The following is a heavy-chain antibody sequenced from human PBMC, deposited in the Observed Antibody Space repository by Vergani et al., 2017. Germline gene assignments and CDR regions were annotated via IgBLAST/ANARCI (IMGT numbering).Heavy chain of an antibody. Sequence: QVQLQESGPGLVKPSETLSLTCTVSSGSISSYYWSWIRQPPGKGLEWIGYIYYSGSTNYNPSLKSRVTISVDTSKNQFSLKLSSVTAADTAVYYCAGPDNYGDYVPFDYWGQGTLVTVSS. J-gene: IGHJ4*02. CDR3: AGPDNYGDYVPFDY. D-gene: IGHD4-17*01. CDR1: SGSISSYY. CDR2: IYYSGST. V-gene: IGHV4-59*01.